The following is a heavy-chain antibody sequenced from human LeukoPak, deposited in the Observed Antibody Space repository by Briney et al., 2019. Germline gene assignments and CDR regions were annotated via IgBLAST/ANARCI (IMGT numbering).Heavy chain of an antibody. CDR2: IVVGSGNT. CDR3: AADMTAVAGYWYFDL. Sequence: ASVKVSCKASGFTFTSSAMQWVRQARGQRLEWIGWIVVGSGNTNYAQKFQERVTITREMSTSTAYMELSSLTSEDTAVNYCAADMTAVAGYWYFDLWGRGTLVTVSS. CDR1: GFTFTSSA. J-gene: IGHJ2*01. D-gene: IGHD6-19*01. V-gene: IGHV1-58*02.